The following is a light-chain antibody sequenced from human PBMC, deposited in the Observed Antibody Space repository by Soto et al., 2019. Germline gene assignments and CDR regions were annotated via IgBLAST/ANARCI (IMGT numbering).Light chain of an antibody. CDR2: LEGSGNY. V-gene: IGLV4-60*03. J-gene: IGLJ3*02. CDR1: SGHSSYI. Sequence: QLVLTQSSSASGSLGSSVKLTCTLSSGHSSYIIAWHQQQPGKAPRYLMKLEGSGNYNKGSGVPDRFSGSSSGADRYLSISNLQSEDEADYYCETWDSNTRVFGGGTQLTVL. CDR3: ETWDSNTRV.